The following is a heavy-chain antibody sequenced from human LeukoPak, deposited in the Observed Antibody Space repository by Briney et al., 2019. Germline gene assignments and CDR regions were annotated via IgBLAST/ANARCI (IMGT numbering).Heavy chain of an antibody. J-gene: IGHJ4*02. CDR2: ISSSGSTI. CDR3: ARALLVSSWYPDVDS. V-gene: IGHV3-11*04. D-gene: IGHD6-13*01. CDR1: GFTFSDYY. Sequence: KPGGSLRLSCAASGFTFSDYYMSWIRQAPGKGLEWVSYISSSGSTIYYANSVKGRFTISRDNAKNSLYLQMNSLRAEDTAVYYCARALLVSSWYPDVDSWGQGTLVTVSS.